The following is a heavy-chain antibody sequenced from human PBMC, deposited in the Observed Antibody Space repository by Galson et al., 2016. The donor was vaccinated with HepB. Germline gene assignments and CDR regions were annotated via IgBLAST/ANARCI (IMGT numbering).Heavy chain of an antibody. CDR2: IYHSGNT. Sequence: ETLSLTCAVSGDSISRTNWWSWVRQPPGRGLEWIGEIYHSGNTNYNPSLKSRVTISLDKSKNQFSLKLSSVTAADTAVYYCARSYSTSLYIYLDYWGQGTLVTVSS. CDR1: GDSISRTNW. J-gene: IGHJ4*02. CDR3: ARSYSTSLYIYLDY. D-gene: IGHD6-13*01. V-gene: IGHV4-4*02.